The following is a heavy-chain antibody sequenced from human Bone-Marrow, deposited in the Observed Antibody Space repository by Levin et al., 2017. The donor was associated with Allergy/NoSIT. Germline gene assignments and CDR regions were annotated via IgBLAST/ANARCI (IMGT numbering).Heavy chain of an antibody. V-gene: IGHV3-20*04. Sequence: GGSLRLSCGASGSDFDDYGMSWVRQAPGRGLEWVSGINWNGGIISYADSVKGRFTISRDNAKNSLYLQMNSLRAEDTALYYCARDFGSGSSVAEVWGQGTLVVVSA. CDR3: ARDFGSGSSVAEV. J-gene: IGHJ4*02. D-gene: IGHD3-10*01. CDR1: GSDFDDYG. CDR2: INWNGGII.